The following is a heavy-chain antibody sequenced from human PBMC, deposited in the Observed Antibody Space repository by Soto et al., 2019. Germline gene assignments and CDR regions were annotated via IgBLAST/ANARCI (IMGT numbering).Heavy chain of an antibody. V-gene: IGHV1-46*01. CDR2: INPSGGTT. J-gene: IGHJ5*01. Sequence: QVQLVQSGAEVKNPGASVKVSCKASGYIFSGYYIHWVRQAPGQGLEWMGIINPSGGTTTYAQKFQGRVTVTRDTSTSTVYMELSSLRSEDTAMYYCARSYCGGDCPNNWVDSWGQGTLVTVSS. CDR3: ARSYCGGDCPNNWVDS. D-gene: IGHD2-21*02. CDR1: GYIFSGYY.